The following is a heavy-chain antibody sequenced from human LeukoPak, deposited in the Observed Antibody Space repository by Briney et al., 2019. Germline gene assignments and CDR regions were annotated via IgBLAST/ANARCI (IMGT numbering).Heavy chain of an antibody. CDR3: AKDRYHDSSGYYYQTPDY. J-gene: IGHJ4*02. CDR2: ISGSGGST. CDR1: GFTFSSYA. V-gene: IGHV3-23*01. Sequence: PGGSLRLSCAASGFTFSSYAMSWVRQAPGKGLEWVSAISGSGGSTYYADSVKGRFTISRDNSKNTLYLQTNSLRAEDTAVYYCAKDRYHDSSGYYYQTPDYWGQGTLVTVSS. D-gene: IGHD3-22*01.